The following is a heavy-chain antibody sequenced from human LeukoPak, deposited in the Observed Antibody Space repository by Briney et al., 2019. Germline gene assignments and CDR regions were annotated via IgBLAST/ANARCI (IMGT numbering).Heavy chain of an antibody. V-gene: IGHV3-21*01. CDR2: ISNSGTYI. J-gene: IGHJ2*01. Sequence: GGSLRLSCAASGFIFSNYNMNWVRRAPGKGLEWVSSISNSGTYIYYADSVKGRFTISRDNAKSSLYLQMNSLRAEDTAVYYCARDSFIVVVPPYYWYFDLWGRGTLVTVSS. CDR1: GFIFSNYN. CDR3: ARDSFIVVVPPYYWYFDL. D-gene: IGHD2-2*01.